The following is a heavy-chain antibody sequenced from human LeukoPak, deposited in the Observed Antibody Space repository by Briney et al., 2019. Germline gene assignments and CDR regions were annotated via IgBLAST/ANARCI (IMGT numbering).Heavy chain of an antibody. V-gene: IGHV3-30*04. Sequence: PGGSLRLSCAASGFTFSSYAMHWVRQPPGKGLEWVAVISYDGSNKYYADSVKGRFTISRDNSKNTLYLQMNSLRAEDTAVYYCARGSKSYGDYIRSRIHYFDYWGQGTQVTVSS. J-gene: IGHJ4*02. CDR3: ARGSKSYGDYIRSRIHYFDY. CDR2: ISYDGSNK. CDR1: GFTFSSYA. D-gene: IGHD4-17*01.